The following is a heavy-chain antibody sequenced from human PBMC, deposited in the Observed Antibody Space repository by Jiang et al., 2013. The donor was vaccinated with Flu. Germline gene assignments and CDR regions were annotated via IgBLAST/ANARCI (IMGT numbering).Heavy chain of an antibody. J-gene: IGHJ4*02. CDR1: GFTFRNYG. CDR2: ISYDGSSK. D-gene: IGHD2-8*02. Sequence: SLRLSCAASGFTFRNYGVHWVRQAPGKGLEWVAIISYDGSSKYYADSVKGRFTISRDNSKNTLYLQMNSLRAEDTAVYYCARGCGTGGSCFLIDYWGQGTLVTVSS. V-gene: IGHV3-30*03. CDR3: ARGCGTGGSCFLIDY.